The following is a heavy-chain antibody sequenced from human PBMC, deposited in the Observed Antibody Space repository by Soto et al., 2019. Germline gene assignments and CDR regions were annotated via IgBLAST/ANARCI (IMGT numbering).Heavy chain of an antibody. D-gene: IGHD3-22*01. CDR3: ASPDSSDYQPGAS. J-gene: IGHJ5*02. CDR2: ISYDGSNK. V-gene: IGHV3-30-3*01. CDR1: GFTFSSYA. Sequence: PGGSLRLSCAASGFTFSSYAMHWVRQAPGKGLEWVAVISYDGSNKYYADSVKGRFTISRDNSKNTLYLQMNSLRAEDTAVYYCASPDSSDYQPGASWGQGTLVTVSS.